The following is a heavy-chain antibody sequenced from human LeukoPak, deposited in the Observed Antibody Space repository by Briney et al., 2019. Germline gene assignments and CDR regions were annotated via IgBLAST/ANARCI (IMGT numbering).Heavy chain of an antibody. V-gene: IGHV4-34*01. Sequence: SETLSLTCAVYGGSFSGYYWSWIRQPPGKGLEWIGEINHSGSTNYNPSLKSRVTISVDTSKNQFSLKLSSVTAADTAVYYCGRGSRDGYNYDYWGQGTLVTVSS. CDR3: GRGSRDGYNYDY. CDR1: GGSFSGYY. CDR2: INHSGST. D-gene: IGHD5-24*01. J-gene: IGHJ4*02.